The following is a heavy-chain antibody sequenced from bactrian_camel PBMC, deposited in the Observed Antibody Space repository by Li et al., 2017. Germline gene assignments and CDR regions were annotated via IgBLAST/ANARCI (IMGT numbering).Heavy chain of an antibody. Sequence: VQLVESGGGSVQAGGSLRLSCTASGYQWSDNSMGWFRQAPGKEREGVAGIESDGSTSYADSVKGRFTVSQDSAKNILVLQMNSLQPEDSAMYYCAADLFYRSEGCTLNKHAYAHWGLGTQVTVS. CDR1: GYQWSDNS. J-gene: IGHJ4*01. CDR3: AADLFYRSEGCTLNKHAYAH. V-gene: IGHV3S53*01. CDR2: IESDGST. D-gene: IGHD2*01.